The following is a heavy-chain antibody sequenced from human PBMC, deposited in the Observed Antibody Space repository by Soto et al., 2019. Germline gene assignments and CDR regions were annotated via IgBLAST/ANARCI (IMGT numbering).Heavy chain of an antibody. J-gene: IGHJ4*02. V-gene: IGHV1-18*01. Sequence: VASVKVSCKASGYTFGHFYITWVRQAPGQGLEWMGAISPHNRNTNYAEKFRGRVTMTTDTSTTTAYMELRSLRSDDTAVYYCARDEGGYDILTGYYKAHHFDQWGQGALVTVPS. CDR3: ARDEGGYDILTGYYKAHHFDQ. CDR1: GYTFGHFY. CDR2: ISPHNRNT. D-gene: IGHD3-9*01.